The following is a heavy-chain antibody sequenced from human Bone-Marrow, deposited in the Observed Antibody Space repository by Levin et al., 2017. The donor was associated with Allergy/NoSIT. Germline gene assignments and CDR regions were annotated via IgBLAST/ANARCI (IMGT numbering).Heavy chain of an antibody. D-gene: IGHD2-21*01. CDR2: ISYDGSNK. CDR1: GFTFSSYG. Sequence: GESLKISCAASGFTFSSYGMHWVRQAPGKGLEWVAVISYDGSNKYYADSVKGRFTISRDNSKNTLYLQMNSLRAEDTAVYYCAKDCGGDCYLRQPLDYWGQGTLVTVSS. J-gene: IGHJ4*02. CDR3: AKDCGGDCYLRQPLDY. V-gene: IGHV3-30*18.